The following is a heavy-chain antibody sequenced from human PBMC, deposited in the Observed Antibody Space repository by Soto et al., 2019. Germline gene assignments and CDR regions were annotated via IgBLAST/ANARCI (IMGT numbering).Heavy chain of an antibody. V-gene: IGHV1-18*04. CDR3: ARAHDLVATAFDY. J-gene: IGHJ4*02. D-gene: IGHD5-12*01. CDR1: GYTFSSFG. Sequence: ASVKVSCKASGYTFSSFGINWVRQAPGQGLEWMAYISVHTGKTDYAQKYQGRIALTTDTSTNTAYMELRSLRSDDTALYFCARAHDLVATAFDYWGQGTLVTVSS. CDR2: ISVHTGKT.